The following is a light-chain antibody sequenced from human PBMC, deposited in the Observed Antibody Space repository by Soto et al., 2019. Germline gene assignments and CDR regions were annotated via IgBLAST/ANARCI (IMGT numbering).Light chain of an antibody. CDR2: EVS. CDR1: SSDVGSYNL. Sequence: QSALTQPASVSGSPGQSITISCTGTSSDVGSYNLVSWYQQHPGKAPKLMIYEVSKRPSGVSNRFSGSKSGNTASLTISGIQAEDEAYYYCCTYAGSSTLYVFGTGTKVTVL. J-gene: IGLJ1*01. V-gene: IGLV2-23*02. CDR3: CTYAGSSTLYV.